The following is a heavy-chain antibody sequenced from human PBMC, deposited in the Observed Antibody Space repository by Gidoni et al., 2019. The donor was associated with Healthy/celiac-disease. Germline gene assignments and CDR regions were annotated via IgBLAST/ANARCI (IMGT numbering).Heavy chain of an antibody. D-gene: IGHD3-22*01. V-gene: IGHV3-9*01. Sequence: EVQLVESGGGLVQPGRSLRLSCAASGFTFDDSAMHWVRQAPGKGLEWVSGISWNSGSIGYADSVKGRFTISRDNAKNSLYLQMNSLRAEDTALYYCAKLPEFYYDSSGYYRYFDLWGRGTLVTVSS. CDR2: ISWNSGSI. CDR3: AKLPEFYYDSSGYYRYFDL. CDR1: GFTFDDSA. J-gene: IGHJ2*01.